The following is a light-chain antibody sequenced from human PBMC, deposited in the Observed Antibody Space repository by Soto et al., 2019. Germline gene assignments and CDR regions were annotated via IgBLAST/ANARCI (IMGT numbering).Light chain of an antibody. J-gene: IGKJ1*01. CDR1: QSVNTW. Sequence: DIQVTQSPSTLSSFLLDIVTITCRASQSVNTWLAWYQQKPGKAPKLLIYETSSLESGVPSRFSGSGSGTEFTLTISSLQPDDFATYYCQQYNSYSLTFGQGTKVDI. CDR2: ETS. V-gene: IGKV1-5*03. CDR3: QQYNSYSLT.